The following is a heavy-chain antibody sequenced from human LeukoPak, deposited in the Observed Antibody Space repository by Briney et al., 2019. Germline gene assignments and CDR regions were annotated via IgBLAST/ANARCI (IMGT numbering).Heavy chain of an antibody. V-gene: IGHV4-39*02. CDR3: ASRGGSGRAFDY. CDR1: GGSISGGTYY. D-gene: IGHD1-26*01. CDR2: IYYTGST. Sequence: PSETLSLTCSVSGGSISGGTYYWGWLRQPPGRGREGVGCIYYTGSTSDNPSLKTPLTLSVDPSNNHFSLKLSSVPAADTAVYYCASRGGSGRAFDYWGQGTLVTVSS. J-gene: IGHJ4*02.